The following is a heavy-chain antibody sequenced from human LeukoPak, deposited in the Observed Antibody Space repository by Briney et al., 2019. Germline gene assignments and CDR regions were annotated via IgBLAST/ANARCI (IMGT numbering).Heavy chain of an antibody. D-gene: IGHD7-27*01. J-gene: IGHJ4*02. V-gene: IGHV4-59*01. Sequence: SETLSLTCTVSGGSISSYYWSWIRQPPGKGLEWIGYIYYSGNTNYNPSLQSRVTISVDTSNNQFSLKLSSVTAADTAVYYCARTGQELGHTIYFDSWGQGTLVTVSS. CDR2: IYYSGNT. CDR3: ARTGQELGHTIYFDS. CDR1: GGSISSYY.